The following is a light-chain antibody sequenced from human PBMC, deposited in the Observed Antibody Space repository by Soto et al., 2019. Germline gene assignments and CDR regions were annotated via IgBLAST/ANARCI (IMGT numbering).Light chain of an antibody. J-gene: IGKJ4*01. Sequence: DIHMTQSTNSVSASVGDRVTITCRASQDINSWLTWYQQKPGKAPKVLIYIASRLQSGVPSRFSGRGSGTDFSLTISNLQPEDFATYFCQQSKTCPLTFGGGTKVDIK. CDR1: QDINSW. CDR2: IAS. V-gene: IGKV1-12*01. CDR3: QQSKTCPLT.